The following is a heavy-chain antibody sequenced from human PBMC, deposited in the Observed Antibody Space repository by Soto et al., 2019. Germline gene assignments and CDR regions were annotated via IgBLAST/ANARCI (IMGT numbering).Heavy chain of an antibody. J-gene: IGHJ3*02. CDR1: GFTFSSYA. Sequence: GGSLRLSCAASGFTFSSYAMSWVRQAPGKGLEWVSAISGSGGSTYYADSVKGRFTISRDNSKNTLYLQMNSLRAEDTAVYYCAKTFGNLSGWYEVPEHDAFDIWGQGTMVTVSS. V-gene: IGHV3-23*01. CDR3: AKTFGNLSGWYEVPEHDAFDI. CDR2: ISGSGGST. D-gene: IGHD6-19*01.